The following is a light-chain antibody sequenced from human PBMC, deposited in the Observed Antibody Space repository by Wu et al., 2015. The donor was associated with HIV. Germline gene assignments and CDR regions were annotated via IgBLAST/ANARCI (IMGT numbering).Light chain of an antibody. V-gene: IGKV3-11*01. CDR2: DAS. CDR3: QQRSNWLS. J-gene: IGKJ4*01. Sequence: IVLTQSPATLSLSPGERATLSCRASQSVNRYLVWYQQKPGQAPRLLIYDASNRATGIPARFSGSGSGTDFILTISSLEPEDSAMYFCQQRSNWLSFGGGTKVEI. CDR1: QSVNRY.